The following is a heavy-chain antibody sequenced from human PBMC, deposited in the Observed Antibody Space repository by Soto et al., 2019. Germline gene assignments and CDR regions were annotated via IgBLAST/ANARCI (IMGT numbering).Heavy chain of an antibody. D-gene: IGHD1-7*01. V-gene: IGHV3-30*18. CDR2: ISYDGSNK. CDR1: GFTFSSYG. J-gene: IGHJ6*02. Sequence: QVQLVESGGGVVQPGRSLRLSCAASGFTFSSYGTHWVRQAPGKGLEWVAVISYDGSNKYYADSVKGRFTISRDNSKNTLYLQMNSLRAEDTAVYYCAKDRGRTGTTYYYYGMDVWGQGTTVTVSS. CDR3: AKDRGRTGTTYYYYGMDV.